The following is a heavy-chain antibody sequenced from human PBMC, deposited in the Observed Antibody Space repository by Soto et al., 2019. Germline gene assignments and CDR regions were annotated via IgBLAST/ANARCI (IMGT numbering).Heavy chain of an antibody. Sequence: ASVKVSCKASGYTFFTYDISWVRQAPGQGLEWMGWSSTYSGDTKYAQKFQGRVTMTTDTSTTTAYLELRSLRSDDTAVYYCARHHGPTTSENWFEPWGQGTLVTVSS. D-gene: IGHD5-12*01. CDR3: ARHHGPTTSENWFEP. V-gene: IGHV1-18*01. CDR1: GYTFFTYD. CDR2: SSTYSGDT. J-gene: IGHJ5*02.